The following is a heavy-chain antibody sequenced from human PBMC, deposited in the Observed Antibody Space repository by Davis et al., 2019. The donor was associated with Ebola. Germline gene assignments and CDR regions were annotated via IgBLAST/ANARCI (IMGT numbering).Heavy chain of an antibody. J-gene: IGHJ4*02. CDR2: IYPGDSDT. D-gene: IGHD1-26*01. Sequence: GESLKISCKGSGYTFTSYWIAWVRQMPGKGLEWMGGIYPGDSDTRYSPSFQGQVTISADKSITTAYLHWNSLKASDTAMYYCARQGAPYSAPANWGQGTLVTVSS. CDR3: ARQGAPYSAPAN. V-gene: IGHV5-51*01. CDR1: GYTFTSYW.